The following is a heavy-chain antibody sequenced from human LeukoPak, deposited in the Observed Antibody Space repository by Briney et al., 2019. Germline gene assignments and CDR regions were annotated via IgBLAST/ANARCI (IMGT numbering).Heavy chain of an antibody. D-gene: IGHD6-13*01. V-gene: IGHV3-33*05. CDR2: ISYDGSNK. J-gene: IGHJ6*02. Sequence: PGGSLRLSCAASGFTFSSYGMHWVRQAPGKGLEWVAVISYDGSNKYYADSVKGRFTISRDNSKNTLYLQMNSLRAEDTAVYYCAREKQQLVLGGYPESYYYGMDVWGQGTTVTVSS. CDR1: GFTFSSYG. CDR3: AREKQQLVLGGYPESYYYGMDV.